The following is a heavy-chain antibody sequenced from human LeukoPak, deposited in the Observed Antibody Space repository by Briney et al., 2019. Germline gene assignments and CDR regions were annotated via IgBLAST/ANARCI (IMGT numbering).Heavy chain of an antibody. Sequence: GASVKVSCKASGGTFSSYAISWVRQAPGQGLEWMGGIIPIFGTANYAQKLQGRVTMTTDTSTSTAYMELRSLRSDDTAVYYCARTMGLWAPNWFDPWGQGTLVTVSS. CDR3: ARTMGLWAPNWFDP. CDR2: IIPIFGTA. D-gene: IGHD4/OR15-4a*01. V-gene: IGHV1-69*05. J-gene: IGHJ5*02. CDR1: GGTFSSYA.